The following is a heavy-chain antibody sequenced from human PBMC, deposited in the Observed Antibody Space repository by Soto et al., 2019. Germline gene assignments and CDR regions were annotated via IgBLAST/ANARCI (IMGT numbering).Heavy chain of an antibody. CDR2: ISSSSGYT. CDR1: GFTFSSYA. D-gene: IGHD5-12*01. J-gene: IGHJ6*03. V-gene: IGHV3-21*01. CDR3: ARDRGYPNYYYYYYMDV. Sequence: GGSLRLSCAASGFTFSSYAMSWVRQAPGKGLEWVSAISSSSGYTYYADSVKGRFTISRDNAKNTLFLQMNSLRAEDTAVYYCARDRGYPNYYYYYYMDVWGKGTTVTVSS.